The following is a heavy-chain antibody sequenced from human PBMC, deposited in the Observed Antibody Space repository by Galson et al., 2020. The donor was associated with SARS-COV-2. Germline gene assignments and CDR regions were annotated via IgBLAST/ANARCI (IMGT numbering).Heavy chain of an antibody. CDR3: ARHFSFGSYYYYMDV. J-gene: IGHJ6*03. CDR2: IYYSGST. D-gene: IGHD3-10*01. Sequence: SETLSLTCTVSGASISSSSYYWGWIRQPPGKGLEWIGSIYYSGSTYNNPSLKSRVTISVDTSKNQFSLKLSSVTAADTAVYYCARHFSFGSYYYYMDVWGKGTTVTVSS. V-gene: IGHV4-39*01. CDR1: GASISSSSYY.